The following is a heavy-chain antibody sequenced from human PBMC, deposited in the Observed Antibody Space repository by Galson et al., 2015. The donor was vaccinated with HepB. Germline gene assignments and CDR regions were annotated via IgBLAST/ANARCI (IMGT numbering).Heavy chain of an antibody. V-gene: IGHV1-24*01. CDR3: ATADVRRSSYYPYYFYGLDV. Sequence: SVKVSCKVSGSPIGELSVQWVRQAPGKGLEWMGGFDLDDGERIYAPKFQGRITMTEDTSTDTAYMDLTSLRSEDTAVYYCATADVRRSSYYPYYFYGLDVWGQGTAVTVSS. CDR1: GSPIGELS. D-gene: IGHD3-3*01. J-gene: IGHJ6*02. CDR2: FDLDDGER.